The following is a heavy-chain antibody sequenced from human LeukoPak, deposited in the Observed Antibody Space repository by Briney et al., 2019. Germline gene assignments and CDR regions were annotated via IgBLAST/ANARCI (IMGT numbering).Heavy chain of an antibody. CDR3: AKGAALILGSPDY. CDR2: ISYDGSDI. J-gene: IGHJ4*02. D-gene: IGHD6-13*01. V-gene: IGHV3-30*18. CDR1: GFTFSSSG. Sequence: GRSLRLSCAASGFTFSSSGMHWVRQAPGKGLEWVAVISYDGSDISYADSVKGRFTISRDTSKNTLYLQMSSLRVEDTAVYYCAKGAALILGSPDYWGQGTLVTVSS.